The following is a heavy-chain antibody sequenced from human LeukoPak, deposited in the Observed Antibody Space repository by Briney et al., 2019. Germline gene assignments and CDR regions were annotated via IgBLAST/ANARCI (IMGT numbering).Heavy chain of an antibody. J-gene: IGHJ5*02. CDR1: GFTFSSYW. V-gene: IGHV3-7*01. CDR3: ARDSWGYDILTGYYDPRFDP. CDR2: IKQDGSEK. Sequence: GGSLRLSCAASGFTFSSYWMSWVRQAPGKGLEWVANIKQDGSEKYYVDSVKGRFTMSRDNAKNSLYLQMNSLRAEDTAVYYCARDSWGYDILTGYYDPRFDPWGQGTLVTVSS. D-gene: IGHD3-9*01.